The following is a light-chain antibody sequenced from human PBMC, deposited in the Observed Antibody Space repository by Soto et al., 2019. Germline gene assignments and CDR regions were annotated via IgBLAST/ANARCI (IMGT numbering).Light chain of an antibody. CDR1: QSVKTF. CDR3: QQYNSYSRT. V-gene: IGKV3-11*01. Sequence: EIVLTQSPATLSLSPGQRATLSCRASQSVKTFLVWYQHRPGQAPRVLIYDASHRASGIPARFSGSGSGTDFTLTISSLQPDDFATYYCQQYNSYSRTFGQGTKVDIK. J-gene: IGKJ1*01. CDR2: DAS.